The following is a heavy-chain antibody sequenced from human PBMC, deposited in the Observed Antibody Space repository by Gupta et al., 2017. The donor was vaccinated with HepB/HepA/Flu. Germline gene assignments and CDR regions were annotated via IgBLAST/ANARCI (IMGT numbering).Heavy chain of an antibody. Sequence: QVHLVESGGGVVQPGTSLRLPCAASGFTFSDYGMHWVRQAPGKGLEWVTIISHDGINKYYADSVKGRFTISRDNSDNTLYLQMNSLRAEDTAVYYCAKETYGSGSYPLEYWGQGTLVTVSS. J-gene: IGHJ4*02. CDR3: AKETYGSGSYPLEY. CDR1: GFTFSDYG. CDR2: ISHDGINK. V-gene: IGHV3-30*18. D-gene: IGHD3-10*01.